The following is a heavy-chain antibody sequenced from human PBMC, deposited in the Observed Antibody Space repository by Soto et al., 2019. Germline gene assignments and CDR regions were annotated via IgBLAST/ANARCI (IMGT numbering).Heavy chain of an antibody. J-gene: IGHJ4*02. Sequence: QVQLVESGGGMVQPGRSLRLSCAASGFTFSSYAMHWVRQAPGKGLEWVTIVSYDGSIKYYADSVKGRFTISRDNSKNTLDLQMNSLRAEDTAVYYCASGSSFTDYYFDYGGQGTLVTVSS. D-gene: IGHD6-6*01. CDR2: VSYDGSIK. CDR3: ASGSSFTDYYFDY. CDR1: GFTFSSYA. V-gene: IGHV3-30-3*01.